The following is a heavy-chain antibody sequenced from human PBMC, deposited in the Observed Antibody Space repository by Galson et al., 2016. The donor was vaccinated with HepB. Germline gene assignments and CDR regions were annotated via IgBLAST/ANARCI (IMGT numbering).Heavy chain of an antibody. CDR3: ARDRSSWRLYYYYGMDV. V-gene: IGHV3-48*03. J-gene: IGHJ6*02. D-gene: IGHD6-13*01. CDR1: GFTFSSYE. CDR2: ISSSGSTI. Sequence: SLRLSCAASGFTFSSYEMNWVRQAPGKGLEWVSYISSSGSTINHADSVKGRFTISRDNAKNSLYLQMNSLRAEDTAVYYCARDRSSWRLYYYYGMDVWGQGTTVTVPS.